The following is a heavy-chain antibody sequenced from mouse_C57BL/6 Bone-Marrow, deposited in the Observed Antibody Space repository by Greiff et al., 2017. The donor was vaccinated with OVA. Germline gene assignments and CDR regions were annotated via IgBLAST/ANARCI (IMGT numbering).Heavy chain of an antibody. CDR1: GYSFTGYF. Sequence: VQLQQSGPELVKPGDSVKISCKASGYSFTGYFMNWVMQSHGKSLEWIGRINPYNGDTFYNQKFKGKATLTVDKSSSTAYMELRSLTSEDSAVYYCARGVYYYGERAMDYWGQGTSVTVSS. CDR3: ARGVYYYGERAMDY. D-gene: IGHD1-1*01. CDR2: INPYNGDT. V-gene: IGHV1-20*01. J-gene: IGHJ4*01.